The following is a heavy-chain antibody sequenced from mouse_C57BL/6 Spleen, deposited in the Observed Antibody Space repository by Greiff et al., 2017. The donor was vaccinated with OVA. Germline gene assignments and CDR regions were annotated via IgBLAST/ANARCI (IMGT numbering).Heavy chain of an antibody. CDR1: GYTFTSYC. Sequence: VQLKEAGPGLVKRGGSVKISCKASGYTFTSYCMHWVKQRPRQGLEWIGNIYPARSKTHYNQKFKDKATLTVDKSSSTAYMQLSSLTSEDSAVYYCARGNAFFDYWGQGTTLTVSS. J-gene: IGHJ2*01. V-gene: IGHV1-52*01. CDR2: IYPARSKT. CDR3: ARGNAFFDY.